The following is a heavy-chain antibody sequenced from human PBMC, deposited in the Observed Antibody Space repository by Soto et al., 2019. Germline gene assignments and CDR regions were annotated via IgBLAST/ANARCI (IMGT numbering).Heavy chain of an antibody. D-gene: IGHD3-22*01. J-gene: IGHJ4*02. V-gene: IGHV4-38-2*02. CDR2: IYHSGST. CDR3: ARDYYDSSGYYDIFDY. CDR1: GXSLSSGYY. Sequence: XTLSLPCAVSGXSLSSGYYWGWIRQPPGKGLEWIGSIYHSGSTYYNPYLKSRVTISVDTSKNQFSLKLSSVTAADTAVYYCARDYYDSSGYYDIFDYWGQGTLGTVSS.